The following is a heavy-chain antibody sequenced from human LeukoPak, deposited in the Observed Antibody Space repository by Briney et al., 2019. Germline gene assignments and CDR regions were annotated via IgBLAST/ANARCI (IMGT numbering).Heavy chain of an antibody. V-gene: IGHV4-4*07. CDR3: ARTQGGSSGYYTYYYYMDV. Sequence: SETLSLTCTVSGGSISSYYWSWIRQPAGEGLEWIGRIYTSGSTNYNPSLKSRVTMSVDTSKNQFSLKLSSVTAADTAVYYCARTQGGSSGYYTYYYYMDVWGKGTTVTVSS. CDR2: IYTSGST. CDR1: GGSISSYY. J-gene: IGHJ6*03. D-gene: IGHD3-22*01.